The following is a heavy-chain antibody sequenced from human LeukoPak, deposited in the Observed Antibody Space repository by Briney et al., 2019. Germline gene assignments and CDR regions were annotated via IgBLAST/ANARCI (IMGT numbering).Heavy chain of an antibody. CDR3: ARAGPGVVAAIDSENDAFDI. D-gene: IGHD2-21*02. V-gene: IGHV1-46*01. CDR2: INPRGTST. Sequence: GASVKVSCKASGYSFTSHYMHWVRQAPGQGLEWMGLINPRGTSTIYAEKFQGRIIMTRDMSTTTDYMELSRLKSDDTAVYYCARAGPGVVAAIDSENDAFDIWGQGTMVTVSS. J-gene: IGHJ3*02. CDR1: GYSFTSHY.